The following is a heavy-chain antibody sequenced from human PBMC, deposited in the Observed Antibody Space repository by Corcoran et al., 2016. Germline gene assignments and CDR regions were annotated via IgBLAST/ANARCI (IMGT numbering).Heavy chain of an antibody. CDR1: GFTFSSYS. CDR2: ISSSSSTI. CDR3: ASGTILGVVKGNYYYYGMDV. J-gene: IGHJ6*02. V-gene: IGHV3-48*04. D-gene: IGHD3-3*01. Sequence: EVQLVESGGGLVQPGGSLRLSCAASGFTFSSYSMNWVRQAPGKGLEWVSYISSSSSTIYYADSVKGRFTISRDNAKNSLYLQMNRLRAEDTAVYYCASGTILGVVKGNYYYYGMDVWGQGTTVTVSS.